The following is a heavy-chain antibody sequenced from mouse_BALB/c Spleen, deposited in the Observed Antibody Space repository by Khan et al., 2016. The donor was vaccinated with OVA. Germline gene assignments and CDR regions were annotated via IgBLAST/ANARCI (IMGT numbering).Heavy chain of an antibody. J-gene: IGHJ3*01. V-gene: IGHV1-7*01. CDR3: VNHGSSSGWFTY. CDR1: GYTFTSYW. D-gene: IGHD1-1*01. Sequence: QVQLKQSGAELAKPGASVKMSCTASGYTFTSYWMHWVKQRPGQGLEWIGYINPSSDYTEYNQKFKDKATLTADKSSSTAYMQLTSLTSEDSAVYYCVNHGSSSGWFTYWGQGTLVTVAA. CDR2: INPSSDYT.